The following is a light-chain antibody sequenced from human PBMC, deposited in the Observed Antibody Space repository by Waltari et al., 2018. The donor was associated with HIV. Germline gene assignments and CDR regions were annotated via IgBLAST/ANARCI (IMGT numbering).Light chain of an antibody. CDR2: GNY. CDR3: ASWDASLNGWV. CDR1: PPNLGIKT. V-gene: IGLV1-44*01. J-gene: IGLJ3*02. Sequence: QSVVTQPPSVSGTPGQTVTISCSGSPPNLGIKTVNWYQHPPGTAPKRLIYGNYQRPSGVPDRFSASKSGTSASLAISGLQSEDEADYYCASWDASLNGWVFGGGTKLTVL.